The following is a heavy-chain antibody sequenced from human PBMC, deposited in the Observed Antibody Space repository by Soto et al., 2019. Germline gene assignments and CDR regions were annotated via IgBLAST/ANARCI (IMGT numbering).Heavy chain of an antibody. J-gene: IGHJ4*02. D-gene: IGHD4-17*01. CDR2: ITASGVNT. V-gene: IGHV3-23*01. CDR3: AKDPRDTYYGDYGHY. CDR1: GFTFSTYA. Sequence: EVQLLESGGGLVQPGGSLRLSCAASGFTFSTYAMSWVRQAPGKGLQWVSLITASGVNTYYADSVKGRFTISRDNSKNSLYLQMTSRRAEDTAVYYCAKDPRDTYYGDYGHYWGQGTLVTVSS.